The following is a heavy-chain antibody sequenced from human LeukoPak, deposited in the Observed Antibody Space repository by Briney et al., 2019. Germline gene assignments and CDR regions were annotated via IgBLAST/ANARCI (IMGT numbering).Heavy chain of an antibody. CDR2: ISGSGGRT. Sequence: GGSLRLSCAASGFTFSSYAMSWVRQAPGKGLEWVSAISGSGGRTYYADSVKGRFTISRDNSKNTLDLQMNSLRADGTAVYYCVATVTILDYWGQGTLVTVSS. D-gene: IGHD4-17*01. J-gene: IGHJ4*02. CDR1: GFTFSSYA. CDR3: VATVTILDY. V-gene: IGHV3-23*01.